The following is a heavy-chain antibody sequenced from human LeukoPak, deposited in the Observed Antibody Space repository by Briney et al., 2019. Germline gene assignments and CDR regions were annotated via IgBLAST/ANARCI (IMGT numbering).Heavy chain of an antibody. Sequence: GGSLRLSCAASGFTFSSYGMHWGRQAPGKGLEWVAVISYDGSNKDFADSLKGRFTISRDNSKSTLYLQMNSLRAEDTAVYYCARDFYDSSGYYQVNYWGQGTLVTVSS. CDR1: GFTFSSYG. CDR3: ARDFYDSSGYYQVNY. CDR2: ISYDGSNK. V-gene: IGHV3-30*03. D-gene: IGHD3-22*01. J-gene: IGHJ4*02.